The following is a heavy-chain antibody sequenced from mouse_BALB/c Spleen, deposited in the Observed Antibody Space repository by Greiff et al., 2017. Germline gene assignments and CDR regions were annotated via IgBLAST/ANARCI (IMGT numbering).Heavy chain of an antibody. CDR1: GYSITSDYA. CDR3: ASPSWRNFDV. Sequence: EVKLMESGPGLVKPSQSLSLTCTVTGYSITSDYAWNWIRQFPGNKLEWMGYISYSGSTSYNPSLKSRISITRDTSKNQFFLQLNSVTTEDTATYYCASPSWRNFDVWGAGTTVTVSS. J-gene: IGHJ1*01. V-gene: IGHV3-2*02. CDR2: ISYSGST.